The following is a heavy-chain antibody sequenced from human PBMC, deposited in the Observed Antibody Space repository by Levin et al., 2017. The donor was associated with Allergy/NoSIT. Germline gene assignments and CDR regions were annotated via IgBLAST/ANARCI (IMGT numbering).Heavy chain of an antibody. V-gene: IGHV3-48*03. Sequence: GGSLRLSCAASGFTISSYGMNWVRQAPGKGLEWVSYTSNSGSIMYYADSVKGRFTISRDNSKNSLYLQMNSLRAEDTAVYYCARGDYWGQGTLVTVSS. CDR1: GFTISSYG. CDR2: TSNSGSIM. J-gene: IGHJ4*02. CDR3: ARGDY.